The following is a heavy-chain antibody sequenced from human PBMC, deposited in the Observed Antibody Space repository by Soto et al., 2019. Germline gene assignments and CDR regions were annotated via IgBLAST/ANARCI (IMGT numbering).Heavy chain of an antibody. CDR1: GFTFSSYA. Sequence: PGGSLRLSCAASGFTFSSYAMHWVRQAPGKGLEWVAVISYGGRNQYYADSVKGRFTISRDNSKNTLYLQMNSLRVEDTAVYYCAKDPSSPVTRYNWFDPWGQGTLVTVSS. D-gene: IGHD3-10*01. V-gene: IGHV3-30*04. CDR3: AKDPSSPVTRYNWFDP. CDR2: ISYGGRNQ. J-gene: IGHJ5*02.